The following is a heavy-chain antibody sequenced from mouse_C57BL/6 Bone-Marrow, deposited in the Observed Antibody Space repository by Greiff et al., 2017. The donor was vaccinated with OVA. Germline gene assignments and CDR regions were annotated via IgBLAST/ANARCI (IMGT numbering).Heavy chain of an antibody. V-gene: IGHV1-69*01. CDR3: AGDYDGSWFAY. Sequence: QVHVKQPGAELVMPGASVKLSCKASGYTFTSYWMHWVKQRPGQGLEWIGEIDPSDSYTNYNQKFKGKSTLTVDKSSSTAYMQLSSLTSEDSAVYYCAGDYDGSWFAYWGQGTLVTVSA. CDR2: IDPSDSYT. D-gene: IGHD2-4*01. J-gene: IGHJ3*01. CDR1: GYTFTSYW.